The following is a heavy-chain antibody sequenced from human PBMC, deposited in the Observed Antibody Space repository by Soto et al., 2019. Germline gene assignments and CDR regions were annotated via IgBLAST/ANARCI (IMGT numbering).Heavy chain of an antibody. D-gene: IGHD3-3*01. Sequence: QITLKESGPTLVKPTQTLTLTCTFSGFSLSTSGVGVGWIRQPPGKALEWLALIYWDDDKRYSPSLKSRLTITKDTSKNQVVLTMTNMDPVDTATYYCAHSLVLERYYDFWSGYLKILAFDYWGQGTLVTVSS. J-gene: IGHJ4*02. CDR3: AHSLVLERYYDFWSGYLKILAFDY. V-gene: IGHV2-5*02. CDR1: GFSLSTSGVG. CDR2: IYWDDDK.